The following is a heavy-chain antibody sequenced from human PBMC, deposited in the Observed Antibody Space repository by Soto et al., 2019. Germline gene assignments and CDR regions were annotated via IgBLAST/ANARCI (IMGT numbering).Heavy chain of an antibody. Sequence: GASVKVSCKASGYTFTGYYMHWVRQAPGQGLEWMGWINPNSGGTNCAQKFQGRVTMTRDTSISTAYMELSRLRSDDTAVYYCARVGATTYAFDIWGQGTMVTVSS. CDR1: GYTFTGYY. CDR3: ARVGATTYAFDI. V-gene: IGHV1-2*02. CDR2: INPNSGGT. J-gene: IGHJ3*02. D-gene: IGHD1-26*01.